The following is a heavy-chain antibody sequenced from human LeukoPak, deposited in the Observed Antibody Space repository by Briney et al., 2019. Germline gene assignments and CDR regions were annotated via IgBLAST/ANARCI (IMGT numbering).Heavy chain of an antibody. V-gene: IGHV1-46*01. D-gene: IGHD1-26*01. CDR1: GYTFTSYY. Sequence: SVKVSCKASGYTFTSYYMHWVRQAPGQGLEWMGIINPGGGSTSYAQKFQGRVTMTRDTSTSTVYMELSSLRSEDTAVYYCATGAGIVRASGAFDIWGQGTMVTVSS. CDR2: INPGGGST. CDR3: ATGAGIVRASGAFDI. J-gene: IGHJ3*02.